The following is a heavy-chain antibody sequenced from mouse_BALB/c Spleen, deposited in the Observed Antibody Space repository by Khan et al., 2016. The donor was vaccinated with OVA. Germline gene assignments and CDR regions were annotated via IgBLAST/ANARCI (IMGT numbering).Heavy chain of an antibody. CDR3: ARELCTTGVATPCAY. D-gene: IGHD1-1*01. J-gene: IGHJ3*01. CDR2: ISSGGSYT. V-gene: IGHV5-9-3*01. CDR1: GFTFSNYA. Sequence: EVKLVESGGGLVKPGGSLKLSCAVSGFTFSNYAMSWVRQTPEKRLEWVATISSGGSYTYYPDSVQGRFTISRDNAKNTLYLPMSSLRAEETAIYNWARELCTTGVATPCAYWGQGTLVTVSA.